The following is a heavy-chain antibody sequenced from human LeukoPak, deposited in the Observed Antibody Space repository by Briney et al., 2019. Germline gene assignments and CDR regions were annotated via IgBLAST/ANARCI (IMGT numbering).Heavy chain of an antibody. CDR3: ARDPGIAAAERGFDY. V-gene: IGHV1-18*01. Sequence: ASVKVSCKASGYTFTSYGISWVRQPPGQGRDWMGWISAYNGNTNYAQKLQGRVTMTTDTSTSTAYMELRSLRSDDTAVYYCARDPGIAAAERGFDYWGQGTLVTVSS. CDR2: ISAYNGNT. J-gene: IGHJ4*02. D-gene: IGHD6-13*01. CDR1: GYTFTSYG.